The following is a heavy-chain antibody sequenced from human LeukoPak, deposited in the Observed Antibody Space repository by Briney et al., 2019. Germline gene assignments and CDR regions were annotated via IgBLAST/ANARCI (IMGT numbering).Heavy chain of an antibody. V-gene: IGHV4-34*01. J-gene: IGHJ4*02. CDR1: GGSFSGYY. CDR2: INHSGST. D-gene: IGHD3-10*01. Sequence: SETLSLTCAVYGGSFSGYYWSWIRQPPGKGLEWIGEINHSGSTNYNPSLKSRVTISVDTSKNQFSLKLSSVTAADTSVYYCARVHGSFDYWGQGTLVTVSS. CDR3: ARVHGSFDY.